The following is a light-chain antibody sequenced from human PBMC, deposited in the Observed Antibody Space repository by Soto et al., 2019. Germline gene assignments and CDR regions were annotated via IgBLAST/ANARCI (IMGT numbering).Light chain of an antibody. CDR3: SSHAGGNTGV. Sequence: QSALTQPPAASGSPGQSVTISCTGTSSDVGGYKYVSWYQQHPGKAPKLLIYEVSQRPSGVPDRFSGSKSGNTASLTVSGLQAEDEADYYCSSHAGGNTGVFGEGTQLTVL. CDR1: SSDVGGYKY. V-gene: IGLV2-8*01. J-gene: IGLJ3*02. CDR2: EVS.